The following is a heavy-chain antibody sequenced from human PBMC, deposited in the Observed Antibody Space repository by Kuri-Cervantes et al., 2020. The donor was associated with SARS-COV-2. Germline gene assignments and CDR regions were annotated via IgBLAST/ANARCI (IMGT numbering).Heavy chain of an antibody. D-gene: IGHD3-3*01. J-gene: IGHJ5*02. V-gene: IGHV4-39*01. CDR1: GGSISSSSYY. CDR2: IYYSGST. Sequence: SETLSLTCTVSGGSISSSSYYWGWIRQPPGKGLEWIGSIYYSGSTYYNPSLKSRVTISVDTSENQFSLKLSSVTAADTAVYYCARQGATTYYDFWSGYYPDWFDPWGQGTLVTVSS. CDR3: ARQGATTYYDFWSGYYPDWFDP.